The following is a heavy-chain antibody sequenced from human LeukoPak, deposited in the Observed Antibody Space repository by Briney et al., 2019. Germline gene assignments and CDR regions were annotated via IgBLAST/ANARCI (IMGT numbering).Heavy chain of an antibody. CDR3: ARDRPRARYFDY. D-gene: IGHD2-15*01. V-gene: IGHV1-69*04. CDR1: GGTFSYYS. Sequence: SVKVSCKASGGTFSYYSISWVRQAPGQGLEWMGRIIPTLNVPNYAQKFEGRVTITVDKSTSTAYMELSSLKSEDTAVYFCARDRPRARYFDYWGQGTLVTVSS. J-gene: IGHJ4*02. CDR2: IIPTLNVP.